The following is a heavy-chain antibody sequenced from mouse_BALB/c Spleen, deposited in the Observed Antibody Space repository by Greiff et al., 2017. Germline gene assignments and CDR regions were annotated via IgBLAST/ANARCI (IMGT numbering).Heavy chain of an antibody. CDR2: ISSGSSTI. J-gene: IGHJ2*01. D-gene: IGHD2-1*01. CDR1: GFTFSSFG. V-gene: IGHV5-17*02. Sequence: VQLQQSGGGLVQPGGSRKLSCAASGFTFSSFGMHWVRQAPEKGLEWVAYISSGSSTIYYADTVKGRFTISRDNPKNTLFLQMTSLRSEDTAMYYCAREGNPYYFDYWGQGTTLTVSS. CDR3: AREGNPYYFDY.